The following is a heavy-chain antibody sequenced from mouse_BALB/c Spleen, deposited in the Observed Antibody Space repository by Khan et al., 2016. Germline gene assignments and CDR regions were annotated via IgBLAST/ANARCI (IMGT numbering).Heavy chain of an antibody. D-gene: IGHD2-4*01. V-gene: IGHV3-2*02. CDR2: ISYSGST. Sequence: EVQLQESGPGLVKPSQSLSLTCTVTGYSITSDYAWNWIRQFPGNKLEWVGYISYSGSTSYNPSLKSRISITRDTSKNQFFLQLNSVTTEDTATYYCARYYDYYFDYWGQGTTLTVSS. CDR1: GYSITSDYA. J-gene: IGHJ2*01. CDR3: ARYYDYYFDY.